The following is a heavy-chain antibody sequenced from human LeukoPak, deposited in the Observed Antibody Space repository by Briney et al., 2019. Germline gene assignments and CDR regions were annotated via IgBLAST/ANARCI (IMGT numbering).Heavy chain of an antibody. Sequence: TLCLTCAVSGGSISSGVSCWSWIRHPPGKGLESIGYIYHSGTTYSNPPLKSRVTTSENSPKTQFSLELSSVAAADTAVYYCARDSCGAFDIWGQGTMVTVSS. J-gene: IGHJ3*02. V-gene: IGHV4-30-2*01. CDR2: IYHSGTT. CDR1: GGSISSGVSC. CDR3: ARDSCGAFDI.